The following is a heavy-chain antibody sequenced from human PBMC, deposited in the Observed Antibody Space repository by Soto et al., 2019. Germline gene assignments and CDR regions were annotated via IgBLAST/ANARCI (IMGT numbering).Heavy chain of an antibody. D-gene: IGHD3-22*01. J-gene: IGHJ4*01. CDR3: AKNYDSSSYLFYFDH. V-gene: IGHV3-30*18. CDR2: ISYDGSSK. CDR1: EFTFRNYG. Sequence: PGWSLRLSCAASEFTFRNYGMHWVRQSPGKGLDWVAVISYDGSSKDYADSVKDRFTISRDNSKYTLYLQMDSLRAEDTAVYYFAKNYDSSSYLFYFDHW.